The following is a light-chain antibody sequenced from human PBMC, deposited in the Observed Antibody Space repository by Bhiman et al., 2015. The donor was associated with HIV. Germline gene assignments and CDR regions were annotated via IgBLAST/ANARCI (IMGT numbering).Light chain of an antibody. CDR2: DVA. V-gene: IGLV2-14*03. Sequence: QSALTQPASVSGSPGQSITISCTGSSRDIGAYDYVSWYQQHPGKVPKLVIYDVAYRPSGISSRFSGSKSGNTASLTISGLQAEDEGDYYCCSYAGTSTYVVFGGGTKLTVL. J-gene: IGLJ2*01. CDR1: SRDIGAYDY. CDR3: CSYAGTSTYVV.